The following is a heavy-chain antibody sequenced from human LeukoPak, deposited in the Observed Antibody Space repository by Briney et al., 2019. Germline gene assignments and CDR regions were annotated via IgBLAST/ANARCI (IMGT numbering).Heavy chain of an antibody. Sequence: HSGGSLRLSCAASGFSFRSYWMHWVRQVPGRGLVWVSRINPDGTTTTYADSVRGRFTISRDNAKNTVYLQMNSLRADDTAVYYCGKAGFYGGTCYFYRFWGQGTLVTVSS. J-gene: IGHJ4*02. CDR2: INPDGTTT. D-gene: IGHD2/OR15-2a*01. V-gene: IGHV3-74*01. CDR1: GFSFRSYW. CDR3: GKAGFYGGTCYFYRF.